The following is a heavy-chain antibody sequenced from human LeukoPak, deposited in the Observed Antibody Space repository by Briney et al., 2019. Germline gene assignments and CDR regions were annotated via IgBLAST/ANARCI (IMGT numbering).Heavy chain of an antibody. CDR1: GGSISSYY. CDR2: IYYSGST. V-gene: IGHV4-59*08. J-gene: IGHJ3*02. CDR3: AGSLLGAFDI. Sequence: SETLSLTCTVSGGSISSYYWSWIRQPPGKGLEWIGYIYYSGSTNYNPSLKSRVTISVDTSKNQFSLKLSSVTAADTAVYYCAGSLLGAFDIWGQGTMVTVSS. D-gene: IGHD6-6*01.